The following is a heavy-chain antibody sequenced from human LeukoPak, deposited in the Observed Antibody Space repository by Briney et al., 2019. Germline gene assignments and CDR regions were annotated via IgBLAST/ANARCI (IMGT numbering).Heavy chain of an antibody. CDR3: ARAPGYYDSSGYIDY. J-gene: IGHJ4*02. CDR1: GGSISGYY. D-gene: IGHD3-22*01. Sequence: KSSETLSLTCTVSGGSISGYYWNWIRQPPGKGLEWIGYIYYSGSTNYNPSLKSRVTISIDTSKNHFSLKLSSVTAADTAVYYCARAPGYYDSSGYIDYWGQGTLVTVSS. V-gene: IGHV4-59*01. CDR2: IYYSGST.